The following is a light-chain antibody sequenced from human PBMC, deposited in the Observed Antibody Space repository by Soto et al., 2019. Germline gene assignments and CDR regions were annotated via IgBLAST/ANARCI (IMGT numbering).Light chain of an antibody. V-gene: IGLV2-14*02. J-gene: IGLJ3*02. CDR3: SSYTSSSTKV. CDR1: SSDVGSYNL. Sequence: QSALTQPASVSGSPGQSITISCTGTSSDVGSYNLVSWYQQHPGKAPKLLIYEGSKRPSGVSSRFSGSNSGNTASLTISGLQAEDEADYYCSSYTSSSTKVFGGGTQLTVL. CDR2: EGS.